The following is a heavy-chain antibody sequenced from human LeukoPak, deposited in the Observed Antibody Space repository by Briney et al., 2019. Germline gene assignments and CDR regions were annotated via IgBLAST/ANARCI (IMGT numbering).Heavy chain of an antibody. CDR3: AKALGSGYDPYYYYMDV. CDR2: IRYDGSNK. V-gene: IGHV3-30*02. J-gene: IGHJ6*03. CDR1: GFTFSSYG. Sequence: GGSLRLSCAASGFTFSSYGMHWVRQAPGKGLERVAFIRYDGSNKYYADSVKGRFTISRDNSKNTLYLQMNSLRAEDTAVYYCAKALGSGYDPYYYYMDVWGKGTTVTVSS. D-gene: IGHD5-12*01.